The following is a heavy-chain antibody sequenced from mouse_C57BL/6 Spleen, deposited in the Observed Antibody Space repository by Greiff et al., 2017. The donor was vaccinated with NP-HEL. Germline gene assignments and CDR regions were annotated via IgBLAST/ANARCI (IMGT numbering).Heavy chain of an antibody. Sequence: EVKLMESGPGLVKPSQSLSLTCSVTGYSITSGYYWNWIRQFPGNKLEWMGYISYDGSNNYNPSLKNRISITRDTSKNQFFLKLNSVTTEDTATYYCARGELLDYWGQGTTLTVSS. CDR3: ARGELLDY. V-gene: IGHV3-6*01. CDR2: ISYDGSN. J-gene: IGHJ2*01. CDR1: GYSITSGYY.